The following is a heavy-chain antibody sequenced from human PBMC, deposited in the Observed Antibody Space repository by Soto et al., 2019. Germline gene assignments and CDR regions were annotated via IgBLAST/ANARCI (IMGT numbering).Heavy chain of an antibody. CDR3: ARARGSIAALNWFDP. V-gene: IGHV4-59*01. J-gene: IGHJ5*02. D-gene: IGHD6-6*01. Sequence: SETLSLTCTVSGGSISSYYWSWIRQPPGKGLEWIGYIYYSGSTNYNPSLKSRVTISVDTSKNQFSLKLSSVTAADTAVYYCARARGSIAALNWFDPWGQGTLVTVSS. CDR1: GGSISSYY. CDR2: IYYSGST.